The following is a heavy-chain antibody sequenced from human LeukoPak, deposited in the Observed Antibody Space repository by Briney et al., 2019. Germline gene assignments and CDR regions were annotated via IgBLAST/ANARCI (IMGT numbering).Heavy chain of an antibody. J-gene: IGHJ4*02. CDR3: AARFDY. CDR2: ISRSGDTT. Sequence: PGGSLRLSCVASGFIFSDYSINWVRQIPGKGLEWVSYISRSGDTTDHADSVKGRVTISRDNTKNSVYLQMNSLRAEDTAVYFCAARFDYWGQGTLVTVSS. V-gene: IGHV3-48*04. CDR1: GFIFSDYS.